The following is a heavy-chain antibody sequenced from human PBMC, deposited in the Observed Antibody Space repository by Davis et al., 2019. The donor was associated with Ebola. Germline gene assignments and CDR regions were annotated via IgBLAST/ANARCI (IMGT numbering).Heavy chain of an antibody. J-gene: IGHJ4*02. CDR1: GFTFSSYA. V-gene: IGHV3-48*01. CDR3: ARDGYYDFWSGYYNPYYFDY. D-gene: IGHD3-3*01. CDR2: INGASSTI. Sequence: PGGSLRLSCAASGFTFSSYAMHWVRQAPGKGLEWVSNINGASSTISYADSVKGRFTISRDNGKNSLFLQMNSLRGEDTAVYYCARDGYYDFWSGYYNPYYFDYWGQGTLVTVSS.